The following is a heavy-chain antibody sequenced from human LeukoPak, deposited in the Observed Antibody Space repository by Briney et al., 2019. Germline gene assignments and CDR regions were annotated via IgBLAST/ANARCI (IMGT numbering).Heavy chain of an antibody. CDR2: IIPIFGTA. J-gene: IGHJ6*03. D-gene: IGHD3-16*01. V-gene: IGHV1-69*13. Sequence: GASVKVSCKASGGTFSSYAISWVRQAPGQGLEWMGGIIPIFGTANYAQKFQGRVTITADESTSTAYMELSSLRSEGTAVYYCARDGAHKNHYYSYYYMDVWGKGTTVTVSS. CDR1: GGTFSSYA. CDR3: ARDGAHKNHYYSYYYMDV.